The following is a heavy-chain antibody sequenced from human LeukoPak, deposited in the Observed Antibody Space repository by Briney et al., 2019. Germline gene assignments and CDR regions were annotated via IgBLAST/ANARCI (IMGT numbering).Heavy chain of an antibody. CDR2: INHSGST. D-gene: IGHD6-19*01. J-gene: IGHJ4*02. CDR1: GGSFGGYY. CDR3: ARRYSSGWYGRGGEYFDY. Sequence: PSETLSLTCAVYGGSFGGYYWSWIRQPPGKGLEWIGEINHSGSTNYNPSLKSRVTISVDTSKNQFSLKLSSVTAADTAVYYCARRYSSGWYGRGGEYFDYWGQGTLVTVSS. V-gene: IGHV4-34*01.